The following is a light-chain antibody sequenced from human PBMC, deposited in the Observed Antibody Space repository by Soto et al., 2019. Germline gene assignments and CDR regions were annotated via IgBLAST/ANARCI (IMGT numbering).Light chain of an antibody. J-gene: IGLJ1*01. CDR2: EGI. V-gene: IGLV2-23*01. CDR1: SSNIGGYNV. CDR3: CSYVGATNYV. Sequence: QSALSHPASVSGSPGHSITISCSGTSSNIGGYNVVSWHQQHPGKAPKVIVYEGIKRPSGVSDRFSGSTSGSTASLTISGLQAEGEAEYYCCSYVGATNYVFGSGTKVTVL.